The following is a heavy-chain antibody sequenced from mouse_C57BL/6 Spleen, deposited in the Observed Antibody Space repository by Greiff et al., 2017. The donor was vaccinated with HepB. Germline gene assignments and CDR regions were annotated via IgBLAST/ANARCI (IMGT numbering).Heavy chain of an antibody. Sequence: VKLMESGPGLVQPSQSLSITCTVSGFSLTSYGVHWVRQSPGKGLEWLGVIWRGGSTDYNAAFMSRLSITKDNSKSQVFFKMNSLQADYTAIYYCAKNYYGNPLWYFDVWGTGTTVTVSS. J-gene: IGHJ1*03. V-gene: IGHV2-5*01. CDR2: IWRGGST. CDR3: AKNYYGNPLWYFDV. D-gene: IGHD2-1*01. CDR1: GFSLTSYG.